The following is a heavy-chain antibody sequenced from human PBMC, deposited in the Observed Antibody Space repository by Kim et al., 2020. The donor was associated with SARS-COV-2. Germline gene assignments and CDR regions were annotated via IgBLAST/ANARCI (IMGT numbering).Heavy chain of an antibody. J-gene: IGHJ4*02. CDR2: MNPNSGNT. CDR3: ARGLSKKKQSIAAAGDFDY. V-gene: IGHV1-8*01. Sequence: ASVKVSCKASGYTFTSYDINWVRQATGQGLEWMGWMNPNSGNTGYAQKFQGRVTMTRNTSISTAYMELSSLRSEDTAVYYCARGLSKKKQSIAAAGDFDYWGQGTLVTVSS. D-gene: IGHD6-13*01. CDR1: GYTFTSYD.